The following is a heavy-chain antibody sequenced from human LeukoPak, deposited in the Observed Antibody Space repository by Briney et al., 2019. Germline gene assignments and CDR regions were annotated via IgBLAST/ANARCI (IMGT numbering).Heavy chain of an antibody. D-gene: IGHD3-16*02. CDR2: INTNTGNP. CDR3: ARAYQRLGGLSFPDY. Sequence: ASVKVSCKASGGTFGSYTISWVRQAPGQGPEWMGWINTNTGNPTYAQDFTGRFVFSLDTSVSTAYLQISSLKAEDTAVYYCARAYQRLGGLSFPDYWGQGTLVTVSS. J-gene: IGHJ4*02. CDR1: GGTFGSYT. V-gene: IGHV7-4-1*02.